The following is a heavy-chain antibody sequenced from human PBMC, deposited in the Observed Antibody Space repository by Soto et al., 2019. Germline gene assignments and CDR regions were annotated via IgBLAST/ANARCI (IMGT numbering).Heavy chain of an antibody. CDR3: ARALREGLPIYCFDS. J-gene: IGHJ4*02. Sequence: QVTLKESGPVLVKPTETLTLTCTVSGISLSKARMGVSWIRQPPGKALECLAHIFWNDERSYNTSLKSRLTISRDTSKSQVVLTMTNVDPVDTGTYFCARALREGLPIYCFDSWGQGTLVTVSS. D-gene: IGHD1-26*01. CDR1: GISLSKARMG. CDR2: IFWNDER. V-gene: IGHV2-26*01.